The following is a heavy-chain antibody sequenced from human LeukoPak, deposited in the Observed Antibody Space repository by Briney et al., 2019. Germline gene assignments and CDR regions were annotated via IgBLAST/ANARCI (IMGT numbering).Heavy chain of an antibody. CDR2: INPNSGGT. CDR1: GYTFTGYY. J-gene: IGHJ5*02. D-gene: IGHD1-26*01. Sequence: ASVKVSCKASGYTFTGYYMHWVRQAPGQGREWMGWINPNSGGTNYAQKFQGRVTMTSDTSISTAYMELSRLRSDDTAVYYCARDGSGSGANKEWFDPWGQGTLVTVSS. CDR3: ARDGSGSGANKEWFDP. V-gene: IGHV1-2*02.